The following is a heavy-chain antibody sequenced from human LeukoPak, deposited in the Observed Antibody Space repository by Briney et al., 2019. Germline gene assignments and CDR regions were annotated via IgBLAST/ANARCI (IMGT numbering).Heavy chain of an antibody. J-gene: IGHJ3*02. D-gene: IGHD1-26*01. V-gene: IGHV1-2*06. CDR3: ARVGPTASAFDI. CDR2: INHNSGGT. Sequence: ASVKVSCKASGYTFTGYYMHWVRQAPGQGLEWMGRINHNSGGTNCAQKFQGRVTMTRDTYISTAYMELSRLRSDDTAVYFCARVGPTASAFDIWGQGTMVTVSS. CDR1: GYTFTGYY.